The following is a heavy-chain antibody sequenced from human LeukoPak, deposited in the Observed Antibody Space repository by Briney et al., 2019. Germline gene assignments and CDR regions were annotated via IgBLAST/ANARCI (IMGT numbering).Heavy chain of an antibody. CDR2: ISSSSSTI. J-gene: IGHJ6*03. V-gene: IGHV3-48*04. D-gene: IGHD6-6*01. Sequence: PGGSLRLSCAASGFTFSSFSMNWVRQAPGKGLEWVSYISSSSSTIYYADSVKGRFTISRDNAKNSLYLQMNSLRAEDTAVYYCARHSSPGLRNYYYMDVWGKGTTVTVSS. CDR1: GFTFSSFS. CDR3: ARHSSPGLRNYYYMDV.